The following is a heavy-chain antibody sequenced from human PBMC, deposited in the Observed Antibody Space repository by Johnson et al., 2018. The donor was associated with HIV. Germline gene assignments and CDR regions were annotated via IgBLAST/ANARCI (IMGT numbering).Heavy chain of an antibody. Sequence: MLLVESGGGSVKPGDSLRLSCAASGFTFSDVWMTWVRQAPGRGLEWLGRIKTKTEGGTTDYAAPVKGRFTISRDDSINTVYLQMNSLKSEGMAVYYCTTEKVGRAYGGKYQIWGQGTMVTVSA. CDR2: IKTKTEGGTT. D-gene: IGHD3-16*01. J-gene: IGHJ3*02. CDR1: GFTFSDVW. CDR3: TTEKVGRAYGGKYQI. V-gene: IGHV3-15*01.